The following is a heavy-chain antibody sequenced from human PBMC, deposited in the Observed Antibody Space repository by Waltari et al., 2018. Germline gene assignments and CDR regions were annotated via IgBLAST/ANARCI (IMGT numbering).Heavy chain of an antibody. J-gene: IGHJ5*02. V-gene: IGHV4-4*07. CDR2: IYISGST. CDR3: ARNWYSSGWYWFDP. Sequence: QVQLQESGPGLVKPSETLSLTCTVSGASISSHYWSWIRQPAGKGLEWIGRIYISGSTNYHPSLQSRVTMSVDTSKNQFSLKLSSVTAADTAVYYCARNWYSSGWYWFDPWGQGTVVTVSS. CDR1: GASISSHY. D-gene: IGHD6-19*01.